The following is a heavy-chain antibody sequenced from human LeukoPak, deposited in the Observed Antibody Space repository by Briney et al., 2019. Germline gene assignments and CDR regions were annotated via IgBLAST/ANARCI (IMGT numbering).Heavy chain of an antibody. Sequence: PGGPLRLSCAASGFTFSSYAMHWVRQAPGKGLEWVAVISYDGSNKYYADSVKGRFTISRDNSKNTLYLQMNSLRAEDTAVYYCASGHDYGDRFLNGGMDVWGQGTTVTVSS. J-gene: IGHJ6*02. CDR2: ISYDGSNK. CDR1: GFTFSSYA. V-gene: IGHV3-30*04. CDR3: ASGHDYGDRFLNGGMDV. D-gene: IGHD4-17*01.